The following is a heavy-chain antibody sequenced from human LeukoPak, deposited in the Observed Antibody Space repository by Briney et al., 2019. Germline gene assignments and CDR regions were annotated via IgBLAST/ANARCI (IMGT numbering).Heavy chain of an antibody. D-gene: IGHD6-13*01. V-gene: IGHV1-69*05. CDR3: AREGEGIAAAGTLLVYFDY. CDR1: GDTFTSYG. CDR2: IIPVFGTT. J-gene: IGHJ4*02. Sequence: SVKVSCKASGDTFTSYGISWVRQAPGQGLEWQARIIPVFGTTNYARKFRGRVTVSTDDSTSAAFLELSSLTPEDTAVYYCAREGEGIAAAGTLLVYFDYWGQGTLVTVSS.